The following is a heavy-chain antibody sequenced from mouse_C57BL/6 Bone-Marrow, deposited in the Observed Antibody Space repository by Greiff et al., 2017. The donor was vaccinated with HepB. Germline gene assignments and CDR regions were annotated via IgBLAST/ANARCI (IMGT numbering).Heavy chain of an antibody. CDR1: GYTFTSYW. CDR3: ARDGGRSYGFAY. D-gene: IGHD1-1*01. Sequence: VQLQQPGAELVKPGASVKMSCKASGYTFTSYWITWVKQRPGQGLEWIGDIYPGSGSTNYNEKFKSKATLTVDTSSSTAYMQLSSLTSEDSAVYYCARDGGRSYGFAYWGQGTLVTVSA. CDR2: IYPGSGST. V-gene: IGHV1-55*01. J-gene: IGHJ3*01.